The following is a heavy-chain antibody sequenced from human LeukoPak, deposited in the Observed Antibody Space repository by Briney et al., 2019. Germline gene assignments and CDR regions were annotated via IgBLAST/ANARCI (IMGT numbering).Heavy chain of an antibody. CDR3: ARDLRQLYSSSWFDY. D-gene: IGHD6-13*01. CDR2: INAGNGNT. V-gene: IGHV1-3*01. Sequence: GASVKVSCKASGYTFTSYAMHWVRQAPGQRLEWMGWINAGNGNTKYSQKFQGRVTITRDTSASTAYMELSRLRSDDTAVYYCARDLRQLYSSSWFDYWGQGTLVTVSS. J-gene: IGHJ4*02. CDR1: GYTFTSYA.